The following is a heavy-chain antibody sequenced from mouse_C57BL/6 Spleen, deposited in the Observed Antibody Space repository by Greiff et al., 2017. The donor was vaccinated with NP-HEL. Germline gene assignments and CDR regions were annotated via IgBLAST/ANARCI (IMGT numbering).Heavy chain of an antibody. V-gene: IGHV3-1*01. D-gene: IGHD4-1*01. Sequence: EVQLVESGPGMVKPSQSLSLTCTVTGYSITSGYDWHWLRHFPGNKLEWMGYISYSGSTNYNPSLKSRISITHDTSKNHFFLKLNSVTTEDTATYYCAREGLTGSFAYWGQGTLVTVSA. CDR3: AREGLTGSFAY. J-gene: IGHJ3*01. CDR1: GYSITSGYD. CDR2: ISYSGST.